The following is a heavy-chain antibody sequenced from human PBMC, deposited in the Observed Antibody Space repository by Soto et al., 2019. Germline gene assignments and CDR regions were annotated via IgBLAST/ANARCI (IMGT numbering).Heavy chain of an antibody. D-gene: IGHD1-26*01. J-gene: IGHJ2*01. Sequence: QVQLVQSGAEVKKPGASVKVAFKACGYTFTSCAMHWVRQAPGQRLEWMGWINAGNGNTKYSQKFQGRVTITRDTSASTAYMELSSLRSEDTAVYYCARGGSLYWYFDLWGRGTLVTFTS. CDR1: GYTFTSCA. CDR3: ARGGSLYWYFDL. V-gene: IGHV1-3*01. CDR2: INAGNGNT.